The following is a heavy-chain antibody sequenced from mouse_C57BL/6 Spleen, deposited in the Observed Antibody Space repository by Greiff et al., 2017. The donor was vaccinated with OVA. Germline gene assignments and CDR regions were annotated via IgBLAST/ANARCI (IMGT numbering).Heavy chain of an antibody. CDR3: ARDGDTPGMDY. CDR2: IYPGSGST. D-gene: IGHD2-3*01. V-gene: IGHV1-55*01. Sequence: LQPGAELVKPGASVKMSCKASGYTFTSYWITWVKQRPGQGLEWIGDIYPGSGSTNYNEKFKSKATLTVDTSSSTAYMQLSSLTSEDSAVYYCARDGDTPGMDYWGQGTSVTVSS. J-gene: IGHJ4*01. CDR1: GYTFTSYW.